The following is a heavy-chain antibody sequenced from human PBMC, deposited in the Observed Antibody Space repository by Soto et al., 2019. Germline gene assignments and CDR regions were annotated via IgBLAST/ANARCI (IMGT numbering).Heavy chain of an antibody. Sequence: SETLSLSCAVYGGSFSGYYWTWIRQPPGKGLEWIGDINHSGSTNYNPSLKSRVTFSVDTSENQFSLKVTSLTAADTAVYYCASRDPGTSVDYWGQGTLVTVSS. J-gene: IGHJ4*02. D-gene: IGHD1-7*01. CDR2: INHSGST. CDR1: GGSFSGYY. V-gene: IGHV4-34*01. CDR3: ASRDPGTSVDY.